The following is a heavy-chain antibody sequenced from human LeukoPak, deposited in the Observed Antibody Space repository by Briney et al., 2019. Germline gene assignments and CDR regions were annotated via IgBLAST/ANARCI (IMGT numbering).Heavy chain of an antibody. D-gene: IGHD4-23*01. Sequence: ASVKVSCKVSGYTLTVLSMHWVRQAPGKGLEWMGGFDPEDGETIYAQKFQGRVTMTEDTSTDTAYMELSSLRSEDTAVYYCATGIEGNSGAFDIWGQGTMVTVSS. CDR2: FDPEDGET. CDR1: GYTLTVLS. CDR3: ATGIEGNSGAFDI. V-gene: IGHV1-24*01. J-gene: IGHJ3*02.